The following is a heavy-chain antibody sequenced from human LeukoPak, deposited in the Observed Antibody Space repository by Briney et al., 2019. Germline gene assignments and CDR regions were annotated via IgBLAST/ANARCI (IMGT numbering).Heavy chain of an antibody. J-gene: IGHJ4*02. CDR2: ISYDGSNK. Sequence: GGSLRLSCAASGFTFSSYSMNWVRQAPGKRLEWVAVISYDGSNKYYADSVKGRFTISRDNSKNTLYLQMNSLRAEDTAVYYCAKSAIVVVITTAFDYWGQGTLVTVSS. CDR1: GFTFSSYS. V-gene: IGHV3-30*18. D-gene: IGHD3-22*01. CDR3: AKSAIVVVITTAFDY.